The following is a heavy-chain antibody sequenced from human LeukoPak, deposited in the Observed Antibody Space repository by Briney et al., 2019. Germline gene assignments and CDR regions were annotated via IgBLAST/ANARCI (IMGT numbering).Heavy chain of an antibody. Sequence: GGSLTLSCAASGFTFSSYAMSWVRQAPGKGLEWVSAISGSGGSTYYADSVKGRFTISRDNSKNTLYLQMNSLRAEDTAVYYCGKDWTGTIYNHWFDPWGQATLVTVCS. CDR3: GKDWTGTIYNHWFDP. D-gene: IGHD1-1*01. CDR1: GFTFSSYA. V-gene: IGHV3-23*01. J-gene: IGHJ5*02. CDR2: ISGSGGST.